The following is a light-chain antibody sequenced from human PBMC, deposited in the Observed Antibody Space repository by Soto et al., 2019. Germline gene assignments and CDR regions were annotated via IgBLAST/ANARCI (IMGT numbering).Light chain of an antibody. V-gene: IGLV7-43*01. J-gene: IGLJ3*02. CDR3: LLYYGGAQPWV. CDR2: STS. CDR1: TEPFTNGYY. Sequence: QTVVTQEPSLTFSPEGPATPTFASSTEPFTNGYYPNWFQQKSGQAPRALIYSTSNKHSWTPARFSGSLLGGKAALTLSGVQPEDEAEYYCLLYYGGAQPWVFGGGTKLTVL.